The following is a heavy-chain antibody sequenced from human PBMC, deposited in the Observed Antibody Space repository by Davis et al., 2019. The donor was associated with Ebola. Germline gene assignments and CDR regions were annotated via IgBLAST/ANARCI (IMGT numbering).Heavy chain of an antibody. V-gene: IGHV5-51*01. J-gene: IGHJ3*02. CDR3: ASLRRTITGMDDGFDI. Sequence: GESLKISCKDSGNSFTSHWIGWVRQMPGKGLDWTGIIYTGDSDTRYSPSFRGQVTISADKSIKTAFLQWSSLKASDSGMYYCASLRRTITGMDDGFDIWGQGTMVTVSS. D-gene: IGHD2-8*02. CDR2: IYTGDSDT. CDR1: GNSFTSHW.